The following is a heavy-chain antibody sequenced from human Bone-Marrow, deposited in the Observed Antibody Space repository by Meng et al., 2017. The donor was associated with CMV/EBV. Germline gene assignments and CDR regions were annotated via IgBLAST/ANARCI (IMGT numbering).Heavy chain of an antibody. CDR2: MNPNSGNT. J-gene: IGHJ3*02. CDR3: ARNGAYGGNDAFDI. D-gene: IGHD4-23*01. Sequence: ASVKVSCKASGYTFTSYGISWVRQAPGQGLEWMGWMNPNSGNTGYAQKFQGRVTMTRNTSISTAYMELSSLRSEDTAVYYCARNGAYGGNDAFDIWGQGTMVTVSS. CDR1: GYTFTSYG. V-gene: IGHV1-8*02.